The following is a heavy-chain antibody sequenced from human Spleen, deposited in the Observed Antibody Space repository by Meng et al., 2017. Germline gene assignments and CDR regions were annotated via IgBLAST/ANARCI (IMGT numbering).Heavy chain of an antibody. V-gene: IGHV3-7*01. CDR1: GFTVTSNE. D-gene: IGHD1-14*01. J-gene: IGHJ4*02. CDR3: AGGRIIH. Sequence: GESLKISCAASGFTVTSNEMSWVRQAPGKGLEWVANIKQDGSEKYYVDSVRGRFTISRDNAKHSLSLQMNSLRAEDTAVYYCAGGRIIHWGQGTLVTVSS. CDR2: IKQDGSEK.